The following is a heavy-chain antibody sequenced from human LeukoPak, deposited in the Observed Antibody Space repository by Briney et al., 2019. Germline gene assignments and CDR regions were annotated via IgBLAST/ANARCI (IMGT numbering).Heavy chain of an antibody. CDR1: GYSISSAYY. CDR2: FHYSGST. Sequence: SETLSLTCSVSGYSISSAYYWGWIRQPPGKGLEWIGTFHYSGSTSYNPSLKSRVTISVDSSKNQFSLKLNSVTAADTAVYYCARGFLKSAFDFWGHGTVVTVSS. J-gene: IGHJ3*01. D-gene: IGHD2/OR15-2a*01. CDR3: ARGFLKSAFDF. V-gene: IGHV4-38-2*02.